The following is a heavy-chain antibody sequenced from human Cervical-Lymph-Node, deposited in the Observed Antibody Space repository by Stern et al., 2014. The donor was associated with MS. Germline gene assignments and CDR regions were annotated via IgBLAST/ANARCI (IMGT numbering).Heavy chain of an antibody. Sequence: VQLVESGAEVKKPGASVKVSCKASGYTFTDSYIHWVRQAPGQGLEWMGRIKFDSGDTNYGQKFRGRVTLTSDTSISTAYLELNSLRSDDTAVYYCAREGIWFVTTVTTMELDYWGQGTLVTVSS. V-gene: IGHV1-2*06. CDR1: GYTFTDSY. J-gene: IGHJ4*02. CDR3: AREGIWFVTTVTTMELDY. D-gene: IGHD4-17*01. CDR2: IKFDSGDT.